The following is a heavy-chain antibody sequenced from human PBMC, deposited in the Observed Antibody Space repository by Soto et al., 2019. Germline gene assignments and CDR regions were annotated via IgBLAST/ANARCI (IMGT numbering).Heavy chain of an antibody. D-gene: IGHD6-19*01. CDR3: ARAVARSYFDY. V-gene: IGHV3-23*01. CDR1: GFTFSSYV. Sequence: EVQLLESGGGLVQPGGSLRLSCAASGFTFSSYVMSWVRQAPGKGLEWVSTIRGSGGSTFYADSVKGRFTISRDNSKNTLYLQMNSLRAEDTAIYYCARAVARSYFDYWGQGTLVTVSS. J-gene: IGHJ4*02. CDR2: IRGSGGST.